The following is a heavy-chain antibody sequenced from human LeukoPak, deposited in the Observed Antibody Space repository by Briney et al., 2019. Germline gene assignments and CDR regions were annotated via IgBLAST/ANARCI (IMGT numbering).Heavy chain of an antibody. J-gene: IGHJ4*02. D-gene: IGHD1-26*01. CDR2: FDPENGDT. Sequence: ASVKVSCKVSGYTLTELSMHWVRQAPGKGLEWMGGFDPENGDTIYAQEFQGRVTMTEDTSTNTAYMELGSLRSEDTAVYYCAADFDKGGWEPYYWGQGALVTVSS. CDR1: GYTLTELS. CDR3: AADFDKGGWEPYY. V-gene: IGHV1-24*01.